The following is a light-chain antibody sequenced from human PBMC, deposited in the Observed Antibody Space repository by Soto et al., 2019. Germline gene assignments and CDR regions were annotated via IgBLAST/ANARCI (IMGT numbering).Light chain of an antibody. CDR3: QHYNTWPWT. Sequence: EFVLTQSPGTLSVSPGERATLSCWASQSVNSNLAWYQQKLGQAPRVLIYGASTRATGIPARFSGSGSETEFILTISSLQSEDSATYCCQHYNTWPWTFGQGTKVDIK. J-gene: IGKJ1*01. CDR1: QSVNSN. V-gene: IGKV3-15*01. CDR2: GAS.